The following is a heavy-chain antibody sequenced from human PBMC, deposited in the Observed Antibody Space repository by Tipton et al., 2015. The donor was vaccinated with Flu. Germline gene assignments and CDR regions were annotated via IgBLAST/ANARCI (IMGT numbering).Heavy chain of an antibody. CDR1: GGTFSSYA. J-gene: IGHJ1*01. CDR2: IIPIFGTA. V-gene: IGHV1-69*01. Sequence: QVQLVQSGAEVKKPGSSVKVSCKASGGTFSSYAISWVRQAPGQGLEWMGGIIPIFGTANYAQKFQGRVTITADESTSTAYMELSSLRSEDPAVYYCASCSGGSCYFTSGYFQHWGQGTLVTVSS. CDR3: ASCSGGSCYFTSGYFQH. D-gene: IGHD2-15*01.